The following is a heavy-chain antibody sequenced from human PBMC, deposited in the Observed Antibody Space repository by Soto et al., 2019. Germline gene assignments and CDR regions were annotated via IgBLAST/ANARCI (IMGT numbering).Heavy chain of an antibody. CDR3: AKDQRLDSSGWYYFDY. CDR2: ISGSGGST. D-gene: IGHD6-19*01. Sequence: VGSLRLSCAASGFTFSSYAMSWVRQAPGKGLEWVSAISGSGGSTYYADSVKGRFTISRDNSRNTLYLQMNSLRAEDTAVYYCAKDQRLDSSGWYYFDYWGQGTLVTVSS. CDR1: GFTFSSYA. J-gene: IGHJ4*02. V-gene: IGHV3-23*01.